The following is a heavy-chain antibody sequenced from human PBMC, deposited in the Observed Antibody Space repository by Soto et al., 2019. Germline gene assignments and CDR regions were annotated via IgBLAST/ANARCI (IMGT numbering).Heavy chain of an antibody. CDR1: GYSFTDYY. J-gene: IGHJ4*02. V-gene: IGHV1-2*02. CDR2: INPTTGCT. D-gene: IGHD1-26*01. Sequence: QVQLVQSGAEVKKPVASVKVSCKASGYSFTDYYMHWVRPAPGQGLEWMGWINPTTGCTSYAQNFQGSVTMTRDTSISTGYMELSRLRSDDTAVYYCARNIGSLDYLGQGTLVTVSS. CDR3: ARNIGSLDY.